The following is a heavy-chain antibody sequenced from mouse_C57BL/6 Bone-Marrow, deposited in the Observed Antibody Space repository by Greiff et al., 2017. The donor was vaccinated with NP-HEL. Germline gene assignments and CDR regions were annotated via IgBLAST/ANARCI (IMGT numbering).Heavy chain of an antibody. Sequence: EVKLMESGPSLVKPSQTLSLTCSVTGDSITSGYWNWIRKFPGNKLEYMGYISYSGSTYYNPSLKSRISITRDTSKNQYYLQLNSVTTEDTATYYCARTDYGSLAYWGQGTLVTVSA. D-gene: IGHD1-1*01. CDR3: ARTDYGSLAY. CDR2: ISYSGST. CDR1: GDSITSGY. V-gene: IGHV3-8*02. J-gene: IGHJ3*01.